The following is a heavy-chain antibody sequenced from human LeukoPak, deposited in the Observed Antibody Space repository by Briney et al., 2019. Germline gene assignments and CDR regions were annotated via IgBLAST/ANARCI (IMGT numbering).Heavy chain of an antibody. CDR3: AREFVGALDY. CDR2: IYYSGST. J-gene: IGHJ4*02. D-gene: IGHD3-16*01. CDR1: VGSISSYY. V-gene: IGHV4-59*01. Sequence: SETLSLTCTVSVGSISSYYWSWIRQPPGKGLEWIGYIYYSGSTNYNPSLKSRVTISVDTSKNQFSLNLRSVTAADTAVYYCAREFVGALDYWGQGTLVTVSS.